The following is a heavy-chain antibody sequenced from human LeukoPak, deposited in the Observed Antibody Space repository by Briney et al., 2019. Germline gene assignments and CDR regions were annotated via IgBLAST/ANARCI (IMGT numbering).Heavy chain of an antibody. Sequence: GGSLRLSCAASGFSFRSCWMHWVRQAPGKELVWVSRINGDGSTTNYADSVRGRFTISRDNAKNTLYLQMNSLRADDSAVYYCATRPADGDYGVLDYWGQGTLVTVSS. CDR3: ATRPADGDYGVLDY. CDR2: INGDGSTT. D-gene: IGHD3-16*01. J-gene: IGHJ4*02. V-gene: IGHV3-74*01. CDR1: GFSFRSCW.